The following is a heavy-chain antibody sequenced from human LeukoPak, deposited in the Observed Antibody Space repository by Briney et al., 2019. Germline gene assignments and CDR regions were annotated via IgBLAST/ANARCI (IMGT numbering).Heavy chain of an antibody. Sequence: PSETLSLTCTVAGASISSGGYYWSWIRQHPGKGLEWIGYIYYSGSTYYNPSLKSRVTISVDTSKNQFSLKLSSVTAADTAVYYCARSSTYYYGSSGYLDAFDIWGQGTMVTVSS. V-gene: IGHV4-31*03. J-gene: IGHJ3*02. D-gene: IGHD3-22*01. CDR2: IYYSGST. CDR3: ARSSTYYYGSSGYLDAFDI. CDR1: GASISSGGYY.